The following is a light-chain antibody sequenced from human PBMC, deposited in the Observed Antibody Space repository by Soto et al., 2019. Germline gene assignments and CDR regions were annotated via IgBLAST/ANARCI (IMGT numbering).Light chain of an antibody. CDR3: QNYHLALGT. Sequence: DIQMTQSPSSLSASVGDTVTITCRASQDIINHLAWYQQRPGKVPNLLIYGASTLHSGVPSRFRGSGSGTHFTLTISSLQPEDFATYYCQNYHLALGTFGQGTRLEIK. CDR1: QDIINH. CDR2: GAS. V-gene: IGKV1-27*01. J-gene: IGKJ5*01.